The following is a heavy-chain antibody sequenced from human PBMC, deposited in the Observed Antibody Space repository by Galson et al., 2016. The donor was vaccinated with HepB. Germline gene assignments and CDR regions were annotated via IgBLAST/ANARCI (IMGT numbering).Heavy chain of an antibody. J-gene: IGHJ4*02. V-gene: IGHV3-33*01. CDR2: IWSGGIKK. D-gene: IGHD2-2*01. CDR3: AGSVVVAGIIDY. Sequence: SLRLSCAGSGFSFSAYAVHWVRQTPGKGLEWVAVIWSGGIKKYYADSVEGRFTISRDNSEHTVYLQIDPLSVEDTAMYYCAGSVVVAGIIDYWGQGTLVTVSS. CDR1: GFSFSAYA.